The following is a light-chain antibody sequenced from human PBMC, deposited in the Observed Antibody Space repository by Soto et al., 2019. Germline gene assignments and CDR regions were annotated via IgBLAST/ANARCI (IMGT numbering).Light chain of an antibody. CDR1: QSLLHSNGYNY. J-gene: IGKJ2*01. Sequence: DIVMTQSPLSLPVTPGEPASISCRSSQSLLHSNGYNYLDWYLQKPGQSPQLLIYLGSNRASGVPDRLSGSGSGTDFTLKISGVEAEDVGVYYCMQALQTPYTFGQGTKVDIX. CDR2: LGS. V-gene: IGKV2-28*01. CDR3: MQALQTPYT.